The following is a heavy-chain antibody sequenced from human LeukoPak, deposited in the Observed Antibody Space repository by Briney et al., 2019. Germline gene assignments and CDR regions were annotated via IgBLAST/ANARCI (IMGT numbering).Heavy chain of an antibody. CDR2: IRFDGGDK. Sequence: PVGSLRLSCEASGFTFSSYGMHWVRQAPGKGLEWVAFIRFDGGDKHYADSVKGRFTISRDNSKNTLYLQMNSLRVEETAVYYCAKKFDSYFDYWGQGTLVTVSS. CDR3: AKKFDSYFDY. V-gene: IGHV3-30*02. CDR1: GFTFSSYG. J-gene: IGHJ4*02.